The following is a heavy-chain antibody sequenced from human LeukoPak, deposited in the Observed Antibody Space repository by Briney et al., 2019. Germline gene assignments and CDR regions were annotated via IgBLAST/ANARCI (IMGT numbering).Heavy chain of an antibody. CDR1: GFTFSDYY. Sequence: GGSLRLSCAASGFTFSDYYMSWIRQAPGKGLEWVSAISGSGGSTYYADSVKGRFTISRDNSKNTLYLQMNSLRAEDTAVYYCAKDRSPYYYGSGSYFDYWGQGTLVTVSS. CDR3: AKDRSPYYYGSGSYFDY. V-gene: IGHV3-23*01. D-gene: IGHD3-10*01. CDR2: ISGSGGST. J-gene: IGHJ4*02.